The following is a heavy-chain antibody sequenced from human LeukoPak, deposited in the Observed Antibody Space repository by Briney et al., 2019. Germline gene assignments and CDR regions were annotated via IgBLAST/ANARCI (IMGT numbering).Heavy chain of an antibody. D-gene: IGHD6-13*01. CDR2: IYSTGST. CDR1: GGSISSYY. Sequence: KPSETLSLTCTASGGSISSYYWSWIRQPAGKGLEWIGRIYSTGSTNYNPSLKSRVTMSVDTSKNQFSLRLRSVTAADTAMYYCARQIASAGTAGFDFWGQGALVTVSS. J-gene: IGHJ4*02. V-gene: IGHV4-4*07. CDR3: ARQIASAGTAGFDF.